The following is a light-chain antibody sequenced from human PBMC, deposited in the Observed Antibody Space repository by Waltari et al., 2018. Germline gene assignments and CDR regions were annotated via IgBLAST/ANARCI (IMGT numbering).Light chain of an antibody. J-gene: IGKJ1*01. Sequence: DIQMTQSPSSLSASVGDRVSLTCRASQSIQNYLNWYQHKPGLAPQLLISSTSHVQPGVPLRFSGSGSGTEFHLTLSSLQLEDFATFYCQQTSNIPWMFGPGTKLEVK. CDR1: QSIQNY. CDR3: QQTSNIPWM. V-gene: IGKV1-39*01. CDR2: STS.